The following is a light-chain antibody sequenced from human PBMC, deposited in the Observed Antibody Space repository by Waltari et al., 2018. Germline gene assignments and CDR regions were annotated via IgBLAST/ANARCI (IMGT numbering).Light chain of an antibody. Sequence: QSVLTQPPSVSGAPGQRVTISCTGSSSNIGAGYDVHWYQQLPGTAPKRLIYGNTNPPSGVPDRFSGSKSGTSASLVITGLQAEDEADYYCHSYDSSLSAWVFGGGTKLTVL. CDR3: HSYDSSLSAWV. CDR1: SSNIGAGYD. V-gene: IGLV1-40*01. CDR2: GNT. J-gene: IGLJ3*02.